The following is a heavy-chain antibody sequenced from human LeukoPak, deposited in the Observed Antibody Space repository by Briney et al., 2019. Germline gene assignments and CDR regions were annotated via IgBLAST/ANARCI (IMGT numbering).Heavy chain of an antibody. V-gene: IGHV3-23*01. D-gene: IGHD6-19*01. CDR3: AKGLYSSGWYDY. J-gene: IGHJ4*02. CDR1: GFTLSSYA. Sequence: PGGSLRLSCAASGFTLSSYAMSWVRQAPGKGLEWVPAISGSGGSTYYADSVKGRFTISRDNSKNTLYLQMNSLRAEDTAVYYCAKGLYSSGWYDYWGQGTLVTVSS. CDR2: ISGSGGST.